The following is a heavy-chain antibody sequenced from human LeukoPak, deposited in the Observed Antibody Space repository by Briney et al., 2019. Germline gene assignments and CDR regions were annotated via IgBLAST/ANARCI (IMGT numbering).Heavy chain of an antibody. CDR2: LSSGGPT. CDR1: GSISGYY. D-gene: IGHD3-9*01. CDR3: ARRNILSGYYHFDY. V-gene: IGHV4-39*01. Sequence: SETLSLTCTVSGSISGYYWAWIRQPPGKGLEWIGSLSSGGPTYNNPSLESRTSISADTSSNQLFLKLTSVTAADTAVYFCARRNILSGYYHFDYWGHGTLVTVSS. J-gene: IGHJ4*01.